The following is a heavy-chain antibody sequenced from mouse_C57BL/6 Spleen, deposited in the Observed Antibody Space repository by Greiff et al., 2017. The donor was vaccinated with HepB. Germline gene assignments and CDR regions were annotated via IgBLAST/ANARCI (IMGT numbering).Heavy chain of an antibody. CDR1: GYAFTNYL. D-gene: IGHD3-2*02. CDR2: INPGSGGT. V-gene: IGHV1-54*01. J-gene: IGHJ2*01. Sequence: QVQLKQSGAELVRPGTSVKVSCKASGYAFTNYLIEWVKQRPGQGLEWIGVINPGSGGTNYNEKFKGKATLTADKSSSTAYMQLSSLTSEDSAVYFCARSQAYALDYWGQGTTLTVSS. CDR3: ARSQAYALDY.